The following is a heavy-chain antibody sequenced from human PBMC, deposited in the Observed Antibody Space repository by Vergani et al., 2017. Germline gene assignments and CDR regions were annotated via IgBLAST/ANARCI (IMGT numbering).Heavy chain of an antibody. J-gene: IGHJ5*02. Sequence: EVQLVESGGGLVQPGGSLRLSCGASRFTFSTYWMSWVRQAPGKGLEWVANIKQDGSEKDYVDSVKGRFIVSRDNAKNSLYLQMNSLRAEDTAVYYCARKTFYYDNIKGWFGPWGQGTLVTVSS. V-gene: IGHV3-7*01. CDR2: IKQDGSEK. CDR3: ARKTFYYDNIKGWFGP. CDR1: RFTFSTYW. D-gene: IGHD3-16*01.